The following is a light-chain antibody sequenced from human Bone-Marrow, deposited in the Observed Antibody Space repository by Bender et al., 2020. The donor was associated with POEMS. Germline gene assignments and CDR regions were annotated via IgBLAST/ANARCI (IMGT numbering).Light chain of an antibody. CDR3: SSNSRSSTLML. J-gene: IGLJ2*01. V-gene: IGLV2-14*03. Sequence: QSALTQPASVSGSPGQSITISCTGSSFDIGGNKYVSWYQQHPGKAPKLLIYDASHRPSGVSNRFSGSKSGNTASLSISGLQAEDEADYYCSSNSRSSTLMLFGGGTKLTVL. CDR2: DAS. CDR1: SFDIGGNKY.